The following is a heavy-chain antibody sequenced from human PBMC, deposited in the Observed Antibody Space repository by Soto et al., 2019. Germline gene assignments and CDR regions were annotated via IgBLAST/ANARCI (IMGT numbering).Heavy chain of an antibody. Sequence: EVQLVESGGGLVKPGGSLRLSCAASGFTFSSYSMNWVRQAPGKGLEWVSSISSSSSYIYYADSVKGRFTISRDNAKNSLDLQMNSLRAEDTAVYYCARSHTMVRGVTYYFDYWGQGTLVTVSS. CDR2: ISSSSSYI. J-gene: IGHJ4*02. CDR3: ARSHTMVRGVTYYFDY. V-gene: IGHV3-21*01. CDR1: GFTFSSYS. D-gene: IGHD3-10*01.